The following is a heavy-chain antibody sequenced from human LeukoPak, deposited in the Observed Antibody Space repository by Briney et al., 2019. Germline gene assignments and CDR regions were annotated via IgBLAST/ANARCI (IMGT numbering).Heavy chain of an antibody. J-gene: IGHJ4*02. CDR1: GXTLXNYG. CDR2: ISGSGRGT. CDR3: AKRGVVIRVILVGFHKEAYYFDF. Sequence: AXXGXTLXNYGMRWVRQAPGKGVEWVAGISGSGRGTKYADSVRGRFTIYRDNSKNTLYLQMNSLGAEDTAVYFCAKRGVVIRVILVGFHKEAYYFDFWGQGALVTVPS. D-gene: IGHD3-22*01. V-gene: IGHV3-23*01.